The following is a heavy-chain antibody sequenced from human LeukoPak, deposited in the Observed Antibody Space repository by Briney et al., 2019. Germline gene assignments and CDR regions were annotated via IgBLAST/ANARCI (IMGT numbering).Heavy chain of an antibody. CDR3: ARTIAGEFDP. D-gene: IGHD2-15*01. V-gene: IGHV3-53*04. CDR1: GFTVSSNY. J-gene: IGHJ5*02. Sequence: PGGSLRLSCAASGFTVSSNYMSWVRQAPGKGLEWVSVIYSGGSTYYADSVKGRFTISRHNSQNTVYLQMHSLRTEDTAVYYCARTIAGEFDPWGQGTLVTVSS. CDR2: IYSGGST.